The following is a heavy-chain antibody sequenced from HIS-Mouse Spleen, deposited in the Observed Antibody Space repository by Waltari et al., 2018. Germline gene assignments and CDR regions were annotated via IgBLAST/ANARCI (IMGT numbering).Heavy chain of an antibody. CDR1: GFTFSSCA. Sequence: QVQLVESGGGVVQPGRSLRLSCAASGFTFSSCAMHWFRQAPGKGLEWVAVISYDGSNKYYADSVKGRFTISRDNSKNTLYLQMNSLRAEDTAVYYCARRYSGYDLGYWGQGTLVTVSS. D-gene: IGHD5-12*01. CDR2: ISYDGSNK. V-gene: IGHV3-30*04. J-gene: IGHJ4*02. CDR3: ARRYSGYDLGY.